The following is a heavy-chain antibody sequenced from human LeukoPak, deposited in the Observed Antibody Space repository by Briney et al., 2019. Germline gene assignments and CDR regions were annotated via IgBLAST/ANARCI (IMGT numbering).Heavy chain of an antibody. Sequence: TVKVSCKASGGTFSSYAISWVRQAPGQGLEWMGGIIPIFGTANYAQKFQGRVTITADESTSTAYMELSSLRSEDTAVYYCARVGEGIAAVWYFDYWGQGTLVTVSS. CDR3: ARVGEGIAAVWYFDY. J-gene: IGHJ4*02. V-gene: IGHV1-69*13. CDR2: IIPIFGTA. CDR1: GGTFSSYA. D-gene: IGHD6-13*01.